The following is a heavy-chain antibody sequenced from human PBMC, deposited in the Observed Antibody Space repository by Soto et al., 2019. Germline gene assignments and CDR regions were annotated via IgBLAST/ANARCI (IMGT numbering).Heavy chain of an antibody. CDR3: ERDNPGAKVGPNYYYYGMDV. D-gene: IGHD3-16*01. V-gene: IGHV4-61*01. J-gene: IGHJ6*02. Sequence: QVQLQESGPGLVKPSETLSLTCTVSGGSVSSGSYYWSWIRQPPGKGLEWIGYIYYSGSTKYNPSLQSRVTISVDTSKNQFSMKLSSVTAADTAVYYCERDNPGAKVGPNYYYYGMDVWGQGTTVTVSS. CDR2: IYYSGST. CDR1: GGSVSSGSYY.